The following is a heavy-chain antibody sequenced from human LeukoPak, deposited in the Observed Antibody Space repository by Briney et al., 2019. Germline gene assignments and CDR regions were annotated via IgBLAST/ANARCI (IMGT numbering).Heavy chain of an antibody. CDR1: GFTFSSYD. CDR2: ISTNGGST. V-gene: IGHV3-64*01. Sequence: GGSLRLSYAASGFTFSSYDMHWVRQAPGKGLEYVSAISTNGGSTDYANSVKGRFTISRDNSKNTLYLQMGSLRAEDMAVYYCARYCSSTSCYCDWGQGTLVTVSS. J-gene: IGHJ4*02. D-gene: IGHD2-2*01. CDR3: ARYCSSTSCYCD.